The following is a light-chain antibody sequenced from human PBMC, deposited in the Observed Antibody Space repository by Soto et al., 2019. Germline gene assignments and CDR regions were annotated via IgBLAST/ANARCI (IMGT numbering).Light chain of an antibody. CDR2: DAS. CDR1: QSVSSY. Sequence: ESVLTQSKATLSFSPGERATVSCRASQSVSSYLAWYQQKPGQAPRLLIYDASNRATGIPARFSGSGSGTDFTLTISSLQPEDFATYYCQQLGNYPLTFGGGTKVDIK. J-gene: IGKJ4*01. CDR3: QQLGNYPLT. V-gene: IGKV3-11*01.